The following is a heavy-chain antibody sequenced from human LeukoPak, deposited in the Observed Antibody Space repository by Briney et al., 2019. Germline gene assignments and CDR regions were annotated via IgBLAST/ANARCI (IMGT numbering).Heavy chain of an antibody. Sequence: GASVKVSCKASGGTFSSYAISWVRQAPGQGLEWMGGIIPIFGTANYAQKFQGRVTMARDTSISTAYMELSRLRSDDTAVYYCARDTGNKLWYFDYWGQGTLVTVSS. CDR3: ARDTGNKLWYFDY. CDR2: IIPIFGTA. J-gene: IGHJ4*02. V-gene: IGHV1-69*05. CDR1: GGTFSSYA. D-gene: IGHD3-16*01.